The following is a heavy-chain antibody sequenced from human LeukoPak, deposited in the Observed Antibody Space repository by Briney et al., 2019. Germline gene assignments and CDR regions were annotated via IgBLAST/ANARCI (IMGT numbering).Heavy chain of an antibody. CDR3: AKGSYDYGDYTAFDI. CDR2: ISGSGGNT. V-gene: IGHV3-23*01. J-gene: IGHJ3*02. D-gene: IGHD4-17*01. CDR1: GFTFSSYA. Sequence: SGGSLRLSCAASGFTFSSYAMSWVRQAPGRGLEWVSGISGSGGNTYYADSVKGRFTISRDNSKNTLYLEMNSLRADDTAVYYCAKGSYDYGDYTAFDIWGQGTMVTVSS.